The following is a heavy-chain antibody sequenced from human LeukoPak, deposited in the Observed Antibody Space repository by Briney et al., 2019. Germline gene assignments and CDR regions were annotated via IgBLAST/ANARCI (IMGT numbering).Heavy chain of an antibody. Sequence: PSETLSLTCAVYGGSFSGYYWSWIRQPPGKGLEWIGEINHSGSTNYNPSLKSRVTISVDTSKNQSSLKLSSVTAADTAVYYCARASGSYYLSFDYWGQGTLVTVSS. D-gene: IGHD3-10*01. CDR2: INHSGST. V-gene: IGHV4-34*01. J-gene: IGHJ4*02. CDR1: GGSFSGYY. CDR3: ARASGSYYLSFDY.